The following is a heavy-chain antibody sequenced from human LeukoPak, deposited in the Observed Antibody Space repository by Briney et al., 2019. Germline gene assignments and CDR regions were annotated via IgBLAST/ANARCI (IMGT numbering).Heavy chain of an antibody. CDR1: GFTFSSYG. D-gene: IGHD3-9*01. CDR3: AKGGYDILTGYDAFDI. J-gene: IGHJ3*02. CDR2: ISYDGSNK. Sequence: GRSLRLSCAASGFTFSSYGMHWVRQAPGKGLEWVAVISYDGSNKYYADSVKGRFTISRDNSKNTLYLQMNSPRAEDTAVYYCAKGGYDILTGYDAFDIWGQGTMVAVSS. V-gene: IGHV3-30*18.